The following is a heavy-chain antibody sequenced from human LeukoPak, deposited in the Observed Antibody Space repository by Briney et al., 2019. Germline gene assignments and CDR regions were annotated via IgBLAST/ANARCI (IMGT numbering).Heavy chain of an antibody. CDR2: ISSFGSTI. CDR3: AFSKDGGNSASDY. Sequence: GGSLRLSCAASGFSLSDYYMSWIRQAPGKGLEWVSYISSFGSTIYYADSVKGRFTISRDNAKNSLYLQMNSLRAEDTAVYYCAFSKDGGNSASDYWGQGTLVTVSS. J-gene: IGHJ4*02. CDR1: GFSLSDYY. V-gene: IGHV3-11*01. D-gene: IGHD4-23*01.